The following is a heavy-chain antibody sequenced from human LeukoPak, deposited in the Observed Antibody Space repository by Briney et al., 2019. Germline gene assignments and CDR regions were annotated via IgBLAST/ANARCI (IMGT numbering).Heavy chain of an antibody. CDR2: LYTNDNT. Sequence: SQTLSLTCSVSGGSISSGRYYWTWLRQPAGKGLEWIGRLYTNDNTNYDPSLESRVSISVDTSKSQFYLQLTSVTAADPAVYFCARGGVTSDSSRDVWGKGTPVTVSS. CDR1: GGSISSGRYY. D-gene: IGHD2-21*02. V-gene: IGHV4-61*02. CDR3: ARGGVTSDSSRDV. J-gene: IGHJ6*03.